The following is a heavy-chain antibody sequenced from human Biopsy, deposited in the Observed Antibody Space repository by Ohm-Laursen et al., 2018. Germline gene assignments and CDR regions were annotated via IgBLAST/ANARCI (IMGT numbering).Heavy chain of an antibody. V-gene: IGHV4-39*01. D-gene: IGHD3-22*01. CDR1: GGSISNNNYY. CDR2: IFYRGST. J-gene: IGHJ5*02. CDR3: ARDYDTSGYYYVS. Sequence: ILSLTCIVSGGSISNNNYYWGWIRQPPGKGLEWIGSIFYRGSTHYKPSLKGRVNISVDTSKNQFSLKLNSVTAADTAVYYCARDYDTSGYYYVSWGQGTLVTVSS.